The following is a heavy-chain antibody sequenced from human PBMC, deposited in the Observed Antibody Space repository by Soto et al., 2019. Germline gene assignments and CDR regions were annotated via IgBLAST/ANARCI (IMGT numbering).Heavy chain of an antibody. Sequence: SGPTLVKPTQTLTLTCTFSGFSLSTSGMCVSWIRQPPGKALEWLARIDWDDDKFYSTSLKTRLTISKDTSKNQVVLTMTNMDPVDTATYYCARGSTYYYGSGSYYPFDYWGQGTLVTVSS. D-gene: IGHD3-10*01. CDR3: ARGSTYYYGSGSYYPFDY. CDR1: GFSLSTSGMC. CDR2: IDWDDDK. V-gene: IGHV2-70*17. J-gene: IGHJ4*02.